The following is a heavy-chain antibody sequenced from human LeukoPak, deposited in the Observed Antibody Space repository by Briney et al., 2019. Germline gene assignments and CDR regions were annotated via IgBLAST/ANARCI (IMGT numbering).Heavy chain of an antibody. V-gene: IGHV3-48*02. CDR2: ISSSSSTI. J-gene: IGHJ4*02. D-gene: IGHD3-22*01. CDR3: AREGGYYDSSGYYYTRNEGSIDY. Sequence: GGSLRLSCAASGFTFSSYSMNWVRQAPGKGLEWVSYISSSSSTIYYADSVKGRFTISRDNAKNSLYLQMNSLRDEDTAVYYCAREGGYYDSSGYYYTRNEGSIDYWGQGTLVTVSS. CDR1: GFTFSSYS.